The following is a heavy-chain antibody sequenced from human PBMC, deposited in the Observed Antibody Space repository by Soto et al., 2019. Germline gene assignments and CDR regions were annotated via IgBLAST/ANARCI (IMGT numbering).Heavy chain of an antibody. V-gene: IGHV1-18*01. Sequence: ASVKVSCKASGYTFTSYGISWVRQAPGQGLEWMGWISAYNGNTNYAQRLQGRVTMTTDTSTSTAYMELRSLRSDDTAVYYCARDFSSSSGSSYYSGMDVWGQGTTVTVSS. CDR3: ARDFSSSSGSSYYSGMDV. D-gene: IGHD6-6*01. CDR2: ISAYNGNT. J-gene: IGHJ6*02. CDR1: GYTFTSYG.